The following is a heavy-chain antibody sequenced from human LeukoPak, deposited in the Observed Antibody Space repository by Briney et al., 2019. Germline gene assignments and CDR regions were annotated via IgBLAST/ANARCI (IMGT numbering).Heavy chain of an antibody. CDR3: AMSVRGVPGLFLGY. CDR2: IHTSGST. J-gene: IGHJ4*02. D-gene: IGHD3-10*01. CDR1: GGSFSGYY. V-gene: IGHV4-34*01. Sequence: SETLSLTCAVYGGSFSGYYWSWIRQPPGKGLEWIGRIHTSGSTNYDPSLKSRVTISVDTSKNQFSLKLSSVTAADTAVYYCAMSVRGVPGLFLGYWGQGTLVTVSS.